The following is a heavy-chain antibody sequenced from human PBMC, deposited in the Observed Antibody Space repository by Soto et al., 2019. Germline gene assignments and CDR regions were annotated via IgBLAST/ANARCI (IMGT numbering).Heavy chain of an antibody. CDR1: GFTFSSYG. D-gene: IGHD4-17*01. J-gene: IGHJ4*02. Sequence: QVQLVESGGGVVQPGRSLRLSCAASGFTFSSYGMHWVRQAPGKGLEWVAGISYDGSNKYYADSVKGRFTISRDNSKNKLYLQVNSLRAEDTAVYYCAKDLGDYGDYIDYWGQGTLVTVSS. V-gene: IGHV3-30*18. CDR2: ISYDGSNK. CDR3: AKDLGDYGDYIDY.